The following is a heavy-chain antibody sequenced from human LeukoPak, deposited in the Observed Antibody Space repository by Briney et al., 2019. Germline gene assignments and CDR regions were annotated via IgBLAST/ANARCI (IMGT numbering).Heavy chain of an antibody. Sequence: ASVKVSCKASVGTFSSYAISWGRQAPGHGVEWRGGIIPIFGTANYAQKFQGRVTITADESTSTAYMELSSLRSEDTGVYYCARMAIFGVVIFDYWGQGTLVTVSS. CDR2: IIPIFGTA. CDR1: VGTFSSYA. J-gene: IGHJ4*02. D-gene: IGHD3-3*01. V-gene: IGHV1-69*13. CDR3: ARMAIFGVVIFDY.